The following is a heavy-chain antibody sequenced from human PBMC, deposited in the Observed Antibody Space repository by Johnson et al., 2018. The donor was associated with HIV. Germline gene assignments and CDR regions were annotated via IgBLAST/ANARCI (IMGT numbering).Heavy chain of an antibody. V-gene: IGHV3-66*01. D-gene: IGHD6-6*01. CDR2: IYSGGST. J-gene: IGHJ3*02. CDR3: ARDGSSSFDAFDI. CDR1: GFTFSSYA. Sequence: EVQVVESGGGLVQPGGSLRLSCAASGFTFSSYAMTWVRQAPGKGLAWVSVIYSGGSTYHADSVQCRFTISRDNSKNTLYLQMNSLGAEDTAVYYCARDGSSSFDAFDIWGQGTMVTVSS.